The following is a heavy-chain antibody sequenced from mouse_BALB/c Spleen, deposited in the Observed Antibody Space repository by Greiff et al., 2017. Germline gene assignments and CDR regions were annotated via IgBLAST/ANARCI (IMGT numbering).Heavy chain of an antibody. J-gene: IGHJ3*01. CDR1: GYSITSDYA. D-gene: IGHD2-2*01. V-gene: IGHV3-2*02. CDR3: ARERDGYGWFAY. Sequence: EVQLQESGPGLVKPSQSLSLTCTVTGYSITSDYAWNWIRQFPGNKLEWMGYISYSGSTSYNPSLKSRISITRDTSKNQFFLQLNSVTTEDTATYYCARERDGYGWFAYWGQGTLVTVSA. CDR2: ISYSGST.